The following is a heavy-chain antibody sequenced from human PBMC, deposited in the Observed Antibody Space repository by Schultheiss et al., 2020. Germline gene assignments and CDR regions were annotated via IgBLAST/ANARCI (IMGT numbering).Heavy chain of an antibody. CDR3: ARAGRFCSNVNCHFDC. CDR1: GYTFTAYY. CDR2: MNPNGGGT. D-gene: IGHD2-8*01. J-gene: IGHJ4*02. V-gene: IGHV1-2*02. Sequence: ASVKVSCKASGYTFTAYYIHWVRQAPGQGPEWMGWMNPNGGGTNYAQKFQGRVTMTRDTSISTAYMELRSLRSDDTAVYYCARAGRFCSNVNCHFDCWGQGTLVTVSS.